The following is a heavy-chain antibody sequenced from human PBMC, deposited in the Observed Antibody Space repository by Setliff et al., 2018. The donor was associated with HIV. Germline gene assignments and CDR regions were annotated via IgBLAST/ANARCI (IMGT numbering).Heavy chain of an antibody. Sequence: GESLKISCAASGFSFRSYAVSWVRQAPGKGLEWVSVISGSGDITYYRESVKGRFTVSRDNSNNTVYLQMNSLRAEDTAMCYCAKTQTVITVYGPFDSWGQGTPVTVSS. J-gene: IGHJ4*02. V-gene: IGHV3-23*01. CDR2: ISGSGDIT. D-gene: IGHD4-4*01. CDR3: AKTQTVITVYGPFDS. CDR1: GFSFRSYA.